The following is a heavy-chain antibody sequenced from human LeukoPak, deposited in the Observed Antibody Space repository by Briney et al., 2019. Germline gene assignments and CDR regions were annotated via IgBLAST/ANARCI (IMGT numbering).Heavy chain of an antibody. Sequence: SETLSLTCTVSGGSISSYYWSWIRQPPGKGLEWIGYIYYSGSTNYNPSLKSRDTISVDTSKNQFSLKLSSVTAADTAVYYCARDKAAAGTLVGFDPWGQGTLVTVSS. D-gene: IGHD6-13*01. CDR1: GGSISSYY. CDR3: ARDKAAAGTLVGFDP. CDR2: IYYSGST. V-gene: IGHV4-59*01. J-gene: IGHJ5*02.